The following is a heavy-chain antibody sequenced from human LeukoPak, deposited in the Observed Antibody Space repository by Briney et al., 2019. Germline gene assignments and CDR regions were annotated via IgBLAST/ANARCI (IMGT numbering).Heavy chain of an antibody. CDR1: GYTFTTYD. Sequence: ASVKVSCKASGYTFTTYDINWVRQATGQGLEWMGWMNPNSGNTGYAQDFQGRVTMTRNTSISTAYMELSSLGSEDTAVYYCARPPSSGGYFYYYGMDVWGQGTTVTVSS. CDR3: ARPPSSGGYFYYYGMDV. J-gene: IGHJ6*02. D-gene: IGHD6-25*01. CDR2: MNPNSGNT. V-gene: IGHV1-8*01.